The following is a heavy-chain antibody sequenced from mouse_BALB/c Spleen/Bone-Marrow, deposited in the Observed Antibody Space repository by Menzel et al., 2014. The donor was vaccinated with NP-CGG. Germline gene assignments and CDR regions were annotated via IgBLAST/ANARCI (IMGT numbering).Heavy chain of an antibody. V-gene: IGHV1S81*02. Sequence: QVQLQQPGAELVRPGVSVKLSCKASGYTFTSYWVHWIKQRPEQGLERIGEINPSNGGTNYNEKFKSKATLTVDKSSNTPHTQLSTLTPEDSAVCYCARSPGYWYCDVWGAGTTGTVSS. CDR3: ARSPGYWYCDV. CDR2: INPSNGGT. J-gene: IGHJ1*01. CDR1: GYTFTSYW.